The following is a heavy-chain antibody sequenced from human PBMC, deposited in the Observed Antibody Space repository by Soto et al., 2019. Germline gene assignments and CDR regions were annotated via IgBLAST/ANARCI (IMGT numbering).Heavy chain of an antibody. CDR3: ARGPLDY. CDR1: GFAFNNYW. V-gene: IGHV3-7*03. Sequence: HPGGSLRLSCAASGFAFNNYWMNWVRQAPGRGLEWVANINEDGSEKTYVDSVKGRFTISRDNAKKSLDLQMNSLRAGDTAVYYCARGPLDYWGQGTLVTVSS. CDR2: INEDGSEK. J-gene: IGHJ4*02.